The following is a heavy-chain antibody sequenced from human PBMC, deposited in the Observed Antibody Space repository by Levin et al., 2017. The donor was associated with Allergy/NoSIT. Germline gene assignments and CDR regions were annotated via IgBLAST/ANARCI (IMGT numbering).Heavy chain of an antibody. CDR3: AKDFYYYHTGGAFDI. D-gene: IGHD3-22*01. J-gene: IGHJ3*02. Sequence: PGGSLRLSCAASGFTFADYAMNWVRQAPGKGLEWVSGISWNSDSIGYVDSVKGRFTISRDNAKNSLYLQMNSLRPEDTALYYCAKDFYYYHTGGAFDIWGQGTMVTVSS. V-gene: IGHV3-9*01. CDR1: GFTFADYA. CDR2: ISWNSDSI.